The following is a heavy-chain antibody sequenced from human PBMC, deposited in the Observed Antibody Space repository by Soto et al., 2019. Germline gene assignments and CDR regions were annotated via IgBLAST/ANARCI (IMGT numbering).Heavy chain of an antibody. J-gene: IGHJ5*02. Sequence: SETLSLTCTISGDSIYSGGYYWGWIRQHPGKGLEWIGYIYYIGSAYYNPSLKSRVTISVDTSKNQSSLKLTSLTAADTAIYYCARGKSGLNWFDPWGQGTLVTVSS. CDR2: IYYIGSA. D-gene: IGHD5-12*01. V-gene: IGHV4-31*03. CDR1: GDSIYSGGYY. CDR3: ARGKSGLNWFDP.